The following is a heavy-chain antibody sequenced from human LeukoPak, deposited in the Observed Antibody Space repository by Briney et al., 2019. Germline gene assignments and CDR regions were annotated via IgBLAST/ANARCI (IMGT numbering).Heavy chain of an antibody. D-gene: IGHD6-19*01. CDR1: GFTFSSYS. CDR3: AKTSSGWYWDAFDI. Sequence: KSGGSLRLSCAASGFTFSSYSMNWVRQAPGKGLEWVSSISSSSSYIYYADSVKGRFTISRDNAKNSLYLQMNSLRAEDTALYYCAKTSSGWYWDAFDIWGQGTMVTVSS. J-gene: IGHJ3*02. V-gene: IGHV3-21*04. CDR2: ISSSSSYI.